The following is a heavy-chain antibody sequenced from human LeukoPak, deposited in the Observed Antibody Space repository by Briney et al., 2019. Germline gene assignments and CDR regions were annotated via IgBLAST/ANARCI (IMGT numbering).Heavy chain of an antibody. Sequence: GGSLRLSCAASGFTFSNAWMSWVRQAPGKGREWVGRIKSKTDGGTTDCAAPVKGRFTISRDDSKNTLYLQMNSLKTEDTAVYYCTTFSTYDSSGYPFDYWGQGALVTVSS. CDR3: TTFSTYDSSGYPFDY. D-gene: IGHD3-22*01. V-gene: IGHV3-15*01. J-gene: IGHJ4*02. CDR2: IKSKTDGGTT. CDR1: GFTFSNAW.